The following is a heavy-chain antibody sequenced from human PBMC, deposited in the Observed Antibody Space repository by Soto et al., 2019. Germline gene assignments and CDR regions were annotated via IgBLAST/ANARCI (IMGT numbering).Heavy chain of an antibody. CDR1: GGSFSGYY. J-gene: IGHJ4*02. CDR3: ARGRPQTYYYGSGSYSYYFDY. CDR2: INHSGST. D-gene: IGHD3-10*01. V-gene: IGHV4-34*01. Sequence: QVQLQQWGAGLLKPSETLSLTCAVYGGSFSGYYWSWIRQPPGKGLEWIGEINHSGSTNYNPSLKSRVTISVDTSKNQSSLKLSSVTAADTAVYYCARGRPQTYYYGSGSYSYYFDYWGQGTLVTVSS.